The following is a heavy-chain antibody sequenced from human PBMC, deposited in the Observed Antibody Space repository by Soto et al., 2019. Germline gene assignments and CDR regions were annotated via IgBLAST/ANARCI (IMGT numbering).Heavy chain of an antibody. CDR1: GGSISSSSYY. CDR2: IYDSGST. V-gene: IGHV4-39*01. Sequence: QLLESGPGLVKSSETLSLTCTVSGGSISSSSYYWGWIRQPPGKGLEWIGSIYDSGSTYYNPSLKSRVPISVDTSKKQFSLKVSSVTASDTAVYYCARHGGYCSGGSCPPGYWGQGTLVTVSS. J-gene: IGHJ4*02. D-gene: IGHD2-15*01. CDR3: ARHGGYCSGGSCPPGY.